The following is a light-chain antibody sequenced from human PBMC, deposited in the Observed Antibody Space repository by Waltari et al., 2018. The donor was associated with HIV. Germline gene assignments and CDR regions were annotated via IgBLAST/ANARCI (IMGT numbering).Light chain of an antibody. V-gene: IGLV1-47*01. CDR2: RDN. J-gene: IGLJ2*01. CDR3: AVWDDSLTGVI. Sequence: QSVLTPPPSASATPGHRVSISCSGRDSTIGRNYVYWYQQVAGTAPKLLIYRDNQRPAGVSDRFSGSKSGSSASLAISGLRSEDEAAYFCAVWDDSLTGVIFGGKTKLTVL. CDR1: DSTIGRNY.